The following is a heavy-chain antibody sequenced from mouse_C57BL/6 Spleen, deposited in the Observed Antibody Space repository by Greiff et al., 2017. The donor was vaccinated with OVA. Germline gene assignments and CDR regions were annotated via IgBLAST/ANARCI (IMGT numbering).Heavy chain of an antibody. CDR3: ARGFYYGSSYKNYFDY. J-gene: IGHJ2*01. V-gene: IGHV5-17*01. CDR2: ISSGSSTI. D-gene: IGHD1-1*01. CDR1: GFTFSDYG. Sequence: EVHLVESGGGLVKPGGSLKLSCAASGFTFSDYGMHWVRQAPEKGLEWVAYISSGSSTIYYADTVKGRFTISRDNAKNTLFLQMTSLRSEDTAMYYCARGFYYGSSYKNYFDYWGQGTTLTVSS.